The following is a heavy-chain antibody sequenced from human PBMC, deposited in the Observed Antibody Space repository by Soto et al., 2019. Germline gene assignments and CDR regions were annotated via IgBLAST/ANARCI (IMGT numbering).Heavy chain of an antibody. CDR3: ARGYSHYAH. CDR2: IYYSGPS. J-gene: IGHJ4*02. Sequence: SETLSLTCTVSGGSVSRDSNFWSWIRQPPGKGLEWIGYIYYSGPSRYNPSLESRVTISIDSSKNQVSLTLASVTAADTAVYYCARGYSHYAHWGRGTLVTVSS. V-gene: IGHV4-61*01. D-gene: IGHD4-4*01. CDR1: GGSVSRDSNF.